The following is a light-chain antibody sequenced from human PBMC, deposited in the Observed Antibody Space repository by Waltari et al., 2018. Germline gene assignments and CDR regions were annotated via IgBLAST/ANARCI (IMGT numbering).Light chain of an antibody. V-gene: IGLV8-61*01. J-gene: IGLJ3*02. Sequence: QTVVTQEPSLSVSPGGTVTLTCGLSSGSVSTTYYPSWYQQAPGQAPRTLIFDTNTRSSGVPERCSGSILDNKAALTITGAQADDESDYYCVLSMGSGIWVFGGGTKLTVL. CDR2: DTN. CDR1: SGSVSTTYY. CDR3: VLSMGSGIWV.